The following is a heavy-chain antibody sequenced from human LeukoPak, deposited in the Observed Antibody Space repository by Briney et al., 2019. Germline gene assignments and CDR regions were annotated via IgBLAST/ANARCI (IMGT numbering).Heavy chain of an antibody. D-gene: IGHD4-17*01. CDR2: ISSSSSYI. CDR1: GFTFSSYT. V-gene: IGHV3-21*01. CDR3: ARGYGDLGY. J-gene: IGHJ4*02. Sequence: GGSLRLSCAASGFTFSSYTMNWVRQAPGKGLEWVSSISSSSSYIYYADSVKDRFTISRDNAKNSLYLQMNSLRAEGTAVYYCARGYGDLGYWGQGTLVTVSS.